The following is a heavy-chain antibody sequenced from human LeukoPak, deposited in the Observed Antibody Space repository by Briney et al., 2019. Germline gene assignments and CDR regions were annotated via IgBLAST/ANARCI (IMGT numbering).Heavy chain of an antibody. Sequence: PGRSLRLSCVASGFTFTRYTMNWARQAPGKGLEWVSSVSSGSTYIHYADSVKGRFTISRDNNKDSLYLQLSSLRTEDTAFYYCAKDFPPHDAFDIWSQGTMVTVSS. CDR1: GFTFTRYT. CDR2: VSSGSTYI. J-gene: IGHJ3*02. V-gene: IGHV3-21*04. CDR3: AKDFPPHDAFDI.